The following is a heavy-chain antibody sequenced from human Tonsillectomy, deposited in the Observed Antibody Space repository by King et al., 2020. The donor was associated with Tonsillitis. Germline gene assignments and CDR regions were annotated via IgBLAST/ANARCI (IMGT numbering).Heavy chain of an antibody. D-gene: IGHD3-22*01. J-gene: IGHJ3*02. Sequence: VQLQESGPGLVKPSETLSLTCTVSRGSISSYYWSWIRQPPGKGLDWIGYIYETGSTNYNPSLKSRVTISVDTSKNQFSLKLSSVTAADTAVYYCARLAGGDSSGYPHDAFDIWGQGTMVTVSS. CDR1: RGSISSYY. CDR3: ARLAGGDSSGYPHDAFDI. V-gene: IGHV4-59*08. CDR2: IYETGST.